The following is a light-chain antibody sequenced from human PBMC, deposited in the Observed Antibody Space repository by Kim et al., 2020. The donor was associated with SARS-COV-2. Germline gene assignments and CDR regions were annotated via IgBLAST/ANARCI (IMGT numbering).Light chain of an antibody. Sequence: VSPGQAASIACCEEKLGDKYACCHQQKPGQSPLLVNYQDRRRPAGTPGRFSGYNAGNTATPTSSGTQTMEEADYCYQAWDSSTWVFGGGTKLTVL. CDR3: QAWDSSTWV. CDR1: KLGDKY. V-gene: IGLV3-1*01. CDR2: QDR. J-gene: IGLJ2*01.